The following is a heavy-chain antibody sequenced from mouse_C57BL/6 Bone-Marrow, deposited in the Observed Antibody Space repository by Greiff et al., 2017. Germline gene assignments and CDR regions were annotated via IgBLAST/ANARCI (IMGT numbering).Heavy chain of an antibody. J-gene: IGHJ2*01. CDR3: ARWNMGDYFDY. CDR1: GYTFTDYY. V-gene: IGHV1-19*01. CDR2: INPYNGGT. Sequence: VQLQQSGPVLVKPGASVKMSCKASGYTFTDYYMNWVKQSHGKSLEWIGVINPYNGGTSYNQKFKGKATLTVDKSSSTAYMELNSLTSEDSAVYYCARWNMGDYFDYWGQGTTLTVSS.